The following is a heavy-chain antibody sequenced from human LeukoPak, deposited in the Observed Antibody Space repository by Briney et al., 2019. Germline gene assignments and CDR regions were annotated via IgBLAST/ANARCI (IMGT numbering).Heavy chain of an antibody. V-gene: IGHV3-21*01. CDR3: ARAPPVVVVAGFDY. CDR1: GFTFSIYS. J-gene: IGHJ4*02. Sequence: GGSLRLSCAASGFTFSIYSMNWVRQAPGKGLEWVSSISSSSSYIHYTDSVKGRFTISRDNAKNSLYLQMSSLTAEDTALYYCARAPPVVVVAGFDYWGQGTLVTVSS. D-gene: IGHD2-15*01. CDR2: ISSSSSYI.